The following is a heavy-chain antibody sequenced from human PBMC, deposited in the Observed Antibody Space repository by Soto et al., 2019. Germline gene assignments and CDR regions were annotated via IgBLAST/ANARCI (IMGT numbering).Heavy chain of an antibody. D-gene: IGHD3-9*01. CDR3: ARVYYDILTGFYNDY. CDR1: GGSINRYY. CDR2: IYYSGST. V-gene: IGHV4-59*01. J-gene: IGHJ4*02. Sequence: SETLSLTCTVSGGSINRYYWSWIRQPPGKGLEWIGYIYYSGSTNYNPSLKSRVTISVDTSKNQFSLKLSSVTAADTAVYYCARVYYDILTGFYNDYWGQGNMVTV.